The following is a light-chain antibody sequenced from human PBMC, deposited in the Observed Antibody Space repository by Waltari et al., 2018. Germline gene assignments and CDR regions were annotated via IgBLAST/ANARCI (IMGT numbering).Light chain of an antibody. CDR2: ASS. CDR1: QSVSSTY. CDR3: QQYDGSPHT. Sequence: EIVLTQSPGTLSMSPGEGATLSCRASQSVSSTYIALYQQRPVQAPRLLIDASSSRATGIPYRFSGSWSATDFSLTISRLEPEDFAVYYCQQYDGSPHTFGQGTKVEMK. J-gene: IGKJ1*01. V-gene: IGKV3-20*01.